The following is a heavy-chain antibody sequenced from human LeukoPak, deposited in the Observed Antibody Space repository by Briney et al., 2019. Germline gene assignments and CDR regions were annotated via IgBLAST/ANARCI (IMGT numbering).Heavy chain of an antibody. CDR3: ARTQYYYDSSGYYSPLWYFDL. D-gene: IGHD3-22*01. V-gene: IGHV4-59*08. CDR2: IYYSGST. Sequence: SETLSLTCTVSGGSISSYYWSWIRQPPGKGLEWIGYIYYSGSTNYNPSLKSRVTISVDTSKNQFSLKLSSVTAADTAVYHCARTQYYYDSSGYYSPLWYFDLWGRGTLGTVSS. J-gene: IGHJ2*01. CDR1: GGSISSYY.